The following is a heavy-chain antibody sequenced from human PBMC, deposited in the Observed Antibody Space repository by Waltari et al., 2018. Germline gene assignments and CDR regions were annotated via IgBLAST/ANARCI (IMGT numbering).Heavy chain of an antibody. Sequence: EVQLLESCGGLVQPGGSLRLSCAASGFTFSRYAWSWVRQAPGKGLEGVSASSGSGGSTYYADSVKGRFTISRDNSKNTLYLQMNSLRAEDTAVYYCAKDPGFDYWGQGTLVTVSS. V-gene: IGHV3-23*01. D-gene: IGHD7-27*01. J-gene: IGHJ4*02. CDR1: GFTFSRYA. CDR3: AKDPGFDY. CDR2: SSGSGGST.